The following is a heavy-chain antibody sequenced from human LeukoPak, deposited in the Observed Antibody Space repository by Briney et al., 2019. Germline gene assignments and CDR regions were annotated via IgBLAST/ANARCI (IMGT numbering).Heavy chain of an antibody. Sequence: ASVKVSCKASGYTFTSYGISWVRQAPGQGLEWMGWISAYNGNTNYAQKLQGRVTMTTDISTSAVYMELKSLRSDDTAVYCARGGTSGWRTPNDDYWGQGTLVTVSS. J-gene: IGHJ4*02. V-gene: IGHV1-18*01. D-gene: IGHD6-19*01. CDR3: ARGGTSGWRTPNDDY. CDR2: ISAYNGNT. CDR1: GYTFTSYG.